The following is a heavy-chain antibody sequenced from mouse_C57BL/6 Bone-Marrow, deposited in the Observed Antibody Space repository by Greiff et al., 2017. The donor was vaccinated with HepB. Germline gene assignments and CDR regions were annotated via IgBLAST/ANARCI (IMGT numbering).Heavy chain of an antibody. V-gene: IGHV1-50*01. CDR1: GYTFTSYW. J-gene: IGHJ2*01. D-gene: IGHD2-4*01. Sequence: QVQLQQPGAELVKPGASVKLSCKASGYTFTSYWMQWVKQRPGPGLEWIGEIDPSDRYTNYNQKFKGRATLTVDTYSSTAYMQLSSLTSEDSAVYYCASGITTDFDYWGQGTTLTVSS. CDR2: IDPSDRYT. CDR3: ASGITTDFDY.